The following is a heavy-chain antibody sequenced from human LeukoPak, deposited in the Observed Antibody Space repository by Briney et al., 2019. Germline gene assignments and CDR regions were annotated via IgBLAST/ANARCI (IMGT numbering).Heavy chain of an antibody. J-gene: IGHJ4*02. V-gene: IGHV4-59*01. CDR1: VGSNSSYY. CDR3: ASHYGSGFDF. Sequence: PSETLSLTCTVSVGSNSSYYWSWIRQPPGKGLEWIGYIYYSGSTNYSPSLKSRVTISIDTSKNQFSLKLTSVTAADTAMYDCASHYGSGFDFWGQGTLVTVSS. CDR2: IYYSGST. D-gene: IGHD3-10*01.